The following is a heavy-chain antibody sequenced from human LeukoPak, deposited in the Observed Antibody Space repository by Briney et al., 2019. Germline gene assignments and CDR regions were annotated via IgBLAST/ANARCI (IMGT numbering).Heavy chain of an antibody. CDR3: AREDPWSALKS. Sequence: VASVKVSCKASGGTFSSYAISWVRQAPGQGLEWMGGIIPIFGTANYAQKFQGRVTITADKSTSTAYMELSSLRSEDTAVYYCAREDPWSALKSWGQGTLVTVSS. CDR1: GGTFSSYA. J-gene: IGHJ5*02. CDR2: IIPIFGTA. V-gene: IGHV1-69*06. D-gene: IGHD4/OR15-4a*01.